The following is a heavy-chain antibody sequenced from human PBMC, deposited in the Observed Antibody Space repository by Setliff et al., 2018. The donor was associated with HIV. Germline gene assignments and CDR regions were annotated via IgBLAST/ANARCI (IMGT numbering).Heavy chain of an antibody. D-gene: IGHD3-10*01. CDR2: INCKNGDT. CDR1: GYTFSNYY. CDR3: ARETQTGSGSYLH. J-gene: IGHJ4*02. V-gene: IGHV1-46*01. Sequence: GASVKVSCKTSGYTFSNYYVNWVRQAPGQGLEWMGIINCKNGDTSYAQIFQGRVAVTSDTSTSTVYMDLTGLRPEDTAVYYCARETQTGSGSYLHWGRGTLVTVS.